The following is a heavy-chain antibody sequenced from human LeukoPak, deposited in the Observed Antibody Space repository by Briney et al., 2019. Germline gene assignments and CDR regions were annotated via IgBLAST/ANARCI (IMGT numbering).Heavy chain of an antibody. D-gene: IGHD3-10*01. J-gene: IGHJ6*03. CDR1: GGSFSGYY. V-gene: IGHV4-59*01. Sequence: PSETLSLTCAVYGGSFSGYYWSWIRQPPGKGLEWIGYIYYSGSTNYNPSLKSRVTISVDTSKNQFSLKLSSVTAADTAVYYCARGGRWDYYGSGSYYRVPYYYYYMDVWGKGTTVTISS. CDR3: ARGGRWDYYGSGSYYRVPYYYYYMDV. CDR2: IYYSGST.